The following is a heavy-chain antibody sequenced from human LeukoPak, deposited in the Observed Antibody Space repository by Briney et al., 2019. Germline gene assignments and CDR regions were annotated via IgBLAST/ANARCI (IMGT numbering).Heavy chain of an antibody. Sequence: SETLSLTCTVSGGSISSGTYYWSWIRQPAGKGLEWIGRIYTSGSTSYNPSLKSRVTISVDTSKNQFSLKLTSVTAADTAVYYCARGGGATRIDYWGQGTLVTVSS. J-gene: IGHJ4*02. D-gene: IGHD5-12*01. CDR3: ARGGGATRIDY. V-gene: IGHV4-61*02. CDR1: GGSISSGTYY. CDR2: IYTSGST.